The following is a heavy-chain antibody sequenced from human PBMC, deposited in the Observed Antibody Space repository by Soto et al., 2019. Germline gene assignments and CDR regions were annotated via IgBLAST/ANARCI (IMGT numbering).Heavy chain of an antibody. D-gene: IGHD4-17*01. CDR3: ARVSDYFGDYYYMDV. CDR2: IYYSGST. Sequence: SETLSLTCTVSGGSISSGGYYWSWIRQHPGKGLEWIGYIYYSGSTYYNPSLKSRVTISVDTSKNQFSLKLSSVTAADTAVYYCARVSDYFGDYYYMDVWGKGTTVTVSS. CDR1: GGSISSGGYY. J-gene: IGHJ6*03. V-gene: IGHV4-31*03.